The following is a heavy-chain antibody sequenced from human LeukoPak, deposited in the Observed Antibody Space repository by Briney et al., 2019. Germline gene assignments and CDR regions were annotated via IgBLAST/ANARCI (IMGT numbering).Heavy chain of an antibody. J-gene: IGHJ4*02. Sequence: GGSLRLSCAASGFTFSSSALHWVRQAPGKGLEWVAIISYDGSNKYYADAVKGRFTISRDNFKDTLYLQMNRLRAEDTAVYYCARDSSGILGDWGQGTLVTVSS. V-gene: IGHV3-30-3*01. CDR2: ISYDGSNK. D-gene: IGHD3-3*01. CDR1: GFTFSSSA. CDR3: ARDSSGILGD.